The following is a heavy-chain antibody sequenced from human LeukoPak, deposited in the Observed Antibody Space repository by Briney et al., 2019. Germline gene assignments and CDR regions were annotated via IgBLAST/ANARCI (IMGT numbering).Heavy chain of an antibody. CDR1: DGSISRYFSRYH. D-gene: IGHD3-22*01. V-gene: IGHV4-4*07. CDR3: AREGYYYDSGGYYRVDY. Sequence: SETLSLTCTVSDGSISRYFSRYHWSWIRQPAGKGLEWIGRIYSSGSTNYIPSLKSRVTMSVDTSKNQFSLILSSVTAADTAVYYCAREGYYYDSGGYYRVDYWGQGTLVTVSS. J-gene: IGHJ4*02. CDR2: IYSSGST.